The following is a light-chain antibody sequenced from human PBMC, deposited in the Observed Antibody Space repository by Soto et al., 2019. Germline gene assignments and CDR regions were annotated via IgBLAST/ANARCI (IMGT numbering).Light chain of an antibody. CDR1: QGMDTY. Sequence: DIQMTQSPSSLSASVGDRVTITCRASQGMDTYLAWYQQKPGQAPKLLIYAASTLQAGVPPRFSGSGSGTDFTLTISSLQPEDVATFFCQKYTRAPFTFGPGTKVDIK. V-gene: IGKV1-27*01. CDR3: QKYTRAPFT. CDR2: AAS. J-gene: IGKJ3*01.